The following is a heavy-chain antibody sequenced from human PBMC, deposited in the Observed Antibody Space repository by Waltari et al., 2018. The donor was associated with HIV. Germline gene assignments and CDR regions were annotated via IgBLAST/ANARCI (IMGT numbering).Heavy chain of an antibody. J-gene: IGHJ5*02. V-gene: IGHV3-30-3*01. CDR2: ISFDGSNK. Sequence: QVQLVESGGGVVQPGRSLRLFCAASGFPFSNNAMHRVRQAPGKGLEWVAVISFDGSNKYYADSVKGRLTISRDNSKNTLHLQMNSLRAEDTAVYYCVRDRSLKTWGQGTLVTVSS. D-gene: IGHD3-16*02. CDR3: VRDRSLKT. CDR1: GFPFSNNA.